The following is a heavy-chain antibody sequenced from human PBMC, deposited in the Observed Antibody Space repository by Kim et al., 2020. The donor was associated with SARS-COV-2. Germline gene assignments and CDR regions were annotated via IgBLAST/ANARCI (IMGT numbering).Heavy chain of an antibody. CDR2: IYYSGST. J-gene: IGHJ5*02. V-gene: IGHV4-59*13. CDR3: ARGDRDWFDP. Sequence: SETLSLTCTVSGGSISSYCWSWIRQPPGKGLEWIGYIYYSGSTNYNPSLKSRVTISVDTSKNQFSLKLSSVTAADTAVYYCARGDRDWFDPWGQGTLVTV. D-gene: IGHD2-15*01. CDR1: GGSISSYC.